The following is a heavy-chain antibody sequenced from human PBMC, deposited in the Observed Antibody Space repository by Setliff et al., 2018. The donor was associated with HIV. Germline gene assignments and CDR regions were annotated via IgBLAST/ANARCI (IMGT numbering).Heavy chain of an antibody. CDR3: ARSPQGGYFDY. CDR2: IYSGGTT. CDR1: GFTVSSNY. Sequence: GESLTISCAASGFTVSSNYMNWVRQAPGKGLEWVSIIYSGGTTYYADSVKGRFTITRDNSKNTLYLQMSSLRVEDTAVYHCARSPQGGYFDYWGQGTLVTSPQ. J-gene: IGHJ4*03. V-gene: IGHV3-53*01.